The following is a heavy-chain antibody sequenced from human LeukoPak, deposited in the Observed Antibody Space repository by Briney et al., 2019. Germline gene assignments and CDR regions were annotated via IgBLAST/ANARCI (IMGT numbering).Heavy chain of an antibody. CDR1: GFTFSSYW. CDR2: IKQDGSEQ. J-gene: IGHJ4*02. V-gene: IGHV3-7*01. CDR3: ARRDGSGSVDY. Sequence: GGSLRLSCAASGFTFSSYWMSSVRQAPGGGLEWVANIKQDGSEQYYVDSVKGQFTISRDNAKNSLYLQMNSLRAEDTAVYYCARRDGSGSVDYWGQGTLVTVSS. D-gene: IGHD3-10*01.